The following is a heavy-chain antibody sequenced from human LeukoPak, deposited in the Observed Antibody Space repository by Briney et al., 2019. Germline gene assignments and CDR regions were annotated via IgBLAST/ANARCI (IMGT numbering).Heavy chain of an antibody. CDR1: GYTFTSYD. J-gene: IGHJ4*02. CDR2: INPNSGGT. V-gene: IGHV1-2*02. Sequence: ASVKVSCKASGYTFTSYDINWVRQAPGQGLEWMGWINPNSGGTNYAQKFQGRVTMTRDTSISTAYMELSRLRSDDTAVYYCARADYYGSGSYQYYFDYWGQGTLVTVSS. CDR3: ARADYYGSGSYQYYFDY. D-gene: IGHD3-10*01.